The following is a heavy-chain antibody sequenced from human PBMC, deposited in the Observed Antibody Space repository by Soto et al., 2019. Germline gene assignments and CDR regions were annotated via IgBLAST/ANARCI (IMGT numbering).Heavy chain of an antibody. CDR3: ARGPRGYCSGGSCSSGGWFDP. J-gene: IGHJ5*02. V-gene: IGHV4-34*01. D-gene: IGHD2-15*01. Sequence: SETLSLTCAAYGGSFSGYYWSWIRQPPGKGLEWIGEINHSGSTNYNPSLKSRVTISVDTSKNQFSLKLSSVTAADTAVYYCARGPRGYCSGGSCSSGGWFDPWGQGTLVTVSS. CDR2: INHSGST. CDR1: GGSFSGYY.